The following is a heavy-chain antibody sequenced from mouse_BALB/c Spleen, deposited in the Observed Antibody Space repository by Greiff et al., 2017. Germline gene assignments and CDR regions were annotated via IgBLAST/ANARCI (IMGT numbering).Heavy chain of an antibody. CDR3: ARSGLLRLFDY. CDR1: GFTFSSFG. D-gene: IGHD2-3*01. CDR2: ISSGSSTI. V-gene: IGHV5-17*02. Sequence: EVMLVESGGGLVQPGGSRKLSCAASGFTFSSFGMHWVRQAPEKGLEWVAYISSGSSTIYYADTVKGRFTISRDNPKNTLFLQMTSLRSEDTAMYYCARSGLLRLFDYWGQGTTLTVSS. J-gene: IGHJ2*01.